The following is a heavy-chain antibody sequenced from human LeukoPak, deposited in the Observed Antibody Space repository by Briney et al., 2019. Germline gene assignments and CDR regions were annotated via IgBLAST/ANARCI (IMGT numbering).Heavy chain of an antibody. CDR3: AREGYCSGGSCISASFQH. J-gene: IGHJ1*01. D-gene: IGHD2-15*01. V-gene: IGHV1-2*02. CDR2: INPNSGGT. CDR1: GYTFTGYY. Sequence: GASVKVSCKASGYTFTGYYMHWVRQAPGQGLEWMGWINPNSGGTNYAQKFQGRVTMTRDTSISTAYMEVSRLRSDDTAVYYCAREGYCSGGSCISASFQHWGQGTLVTVSS.